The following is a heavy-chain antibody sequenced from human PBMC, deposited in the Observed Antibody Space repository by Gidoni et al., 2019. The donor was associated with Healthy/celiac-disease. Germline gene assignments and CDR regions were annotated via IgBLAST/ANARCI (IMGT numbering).Heavy chain of an antibody. CDR1: RFSLSTIGMC. D-gene: IGHD3-22*01. Sequence: QVTLRESGPPLVKPTQTLTLTCTVSRFSLSTIGMCVSWLRQPPGKALEWLALIDWDDDKYYSTSLKTRLTISKDTSEIQVVLTMTIMDPVDTSTYYCARLQYDRSGYSEWGQGTLVTVSS. CDR3: ARLQYDRSGYSE. CDR2: IDWDDDK. V-gene: IGHV2-70*01. J-gene: IGHJ4*02.